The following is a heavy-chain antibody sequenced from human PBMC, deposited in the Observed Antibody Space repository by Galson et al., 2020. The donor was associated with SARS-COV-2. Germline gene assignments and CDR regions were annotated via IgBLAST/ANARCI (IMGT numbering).Heavy chain of an antibody. J-gene: IGHJ6*02. Sequence: GGSLRLSCAASGFTVSSNYMSWVRQAPGKGLEWVSVIYSGGSTYYADSVKGRFTISRDNSKNTLYLQMNSLRAEDTAVYYCARDAQSYGMDVWGQGTTFTVSS. CDR2: IYSGGST. CDR3: ARDAQSYGMDV. V-gene: IGHV3-53*01. CDR1: GFTVSSNY.